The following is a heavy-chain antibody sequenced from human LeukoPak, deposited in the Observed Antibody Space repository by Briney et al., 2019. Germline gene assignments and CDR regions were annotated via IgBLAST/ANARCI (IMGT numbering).Heavy chain of an antibody. J-gene: IGHJ3*02. CDR3: ARAITMILRDAFDI. CDR1: GGSISSGDYY. CDR2: IYYSGST. D-gene: IGHD3-22*01. Sequence: SQTLSLTCTVSGGSISSGDYYWSWIRQPPGKGLEWIGYIYYSGSTYYNPSLKSRVTISVDTSKNQFSLKLSSVTAADTAVYYCARAITMILRDAFDIWGQGTMVTVSS. V-gene: IGHV4-30-4*01.